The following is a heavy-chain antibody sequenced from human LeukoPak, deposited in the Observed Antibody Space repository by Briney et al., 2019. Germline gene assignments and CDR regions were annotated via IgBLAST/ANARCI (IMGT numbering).Heavy chain of an antibody. Sequence: GGSLRLSCAASGFTFSDYYMSWIRQAPGKGLEWVSYISSSSSTIYYADSVKGRFTISRDNAKNSLYLQMNSLRAEDTAVYYCARERIDGYNSPEYFQHWGQGTLVTVSS. J-gene: IGHJ1*01. CDR3: ARERIDGYNSPEYFQH. CDR1: GFTFSDYY. V-gene: IGHV3-11*04. D-gene: IGHD5-24*01. CDR2: ISSSSSTI.